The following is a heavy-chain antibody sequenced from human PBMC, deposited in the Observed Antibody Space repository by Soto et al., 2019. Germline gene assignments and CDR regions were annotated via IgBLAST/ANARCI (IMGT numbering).Heavy chain of an antibody. CDR2: ISGSGGST. Sequence: PGGSLRLSCAASGFTFSSYAMSWVRQAPGKGLEWVSAISGSGGSTYYADSVKGRFTISRDNSKNTLYLQMNSLRAEDTAVYYCAKPPQQQLVRSWFYPWGQGTLVTVSS. CDR3: AKPPQQQLVRSWFYP. CDR1: GFTFSSYA. J-gene: IGHJ5*02. D-gene: IGHD6-13*01. V-gene: IGHV3-23*01.